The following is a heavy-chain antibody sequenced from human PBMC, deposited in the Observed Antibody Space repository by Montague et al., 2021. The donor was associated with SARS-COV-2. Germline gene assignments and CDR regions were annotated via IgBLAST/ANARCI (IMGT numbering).Heavy chain of an antibody. CDR2: VDHSGNT. J-gene: IGHJ4*02. V-gene: IGHV4-34*01. CDR1: GGSFHIFS. Sequence: SETLSPTCAVYGGSFHIFSWGWIRQSPGKGLEWIGEVDHSGNTKCNPSLKSRVTISVDTSKNQFSLNLTSVTAADTAIYHCARGTRAVQITPGFRYWGQGTQVAVSS. D-gene: IGHD5-24*01. CDR3: ARGTRAVQITPGFRY.